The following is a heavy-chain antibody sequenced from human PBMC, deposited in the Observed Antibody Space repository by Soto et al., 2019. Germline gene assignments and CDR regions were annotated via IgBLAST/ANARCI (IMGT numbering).Heavy chain of an antibody. CDR2: ISGSGGST. CDR1: GFTFSSYA. Sequence: GGSLRLSCAASGFTFSSYAMSWVRQAPGKGLEWVSAISGSGGSTYYADSVKGRFTISRDNSKNTLYLQMNSLRAEDTAVYYCAKGLNAFCGYYYPYYHYITSVCGQRTTVTVSS. J-gene: IGHJ6*01. V-gene: IGHV3-23*01. D-gene: IGHD3-22*01. CDR3: AKGLNAFCGYYYPYYHYITSV.